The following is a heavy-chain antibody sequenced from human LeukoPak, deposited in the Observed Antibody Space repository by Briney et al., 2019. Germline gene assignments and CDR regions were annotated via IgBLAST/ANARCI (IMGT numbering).Heavy chain of an antibody. D-gene: IGHD3-22*01. Sequence: GGSLRLSCAASGFTFSSYSMNWVRQAPGKGLEWVAVAYGDGSNQYYAESVKGRFTISKDNSKNTLYVQMNSLRTEDTAVYYCATGSGYYYGHWGQGTLVTVSS. CDR3: ATGSGYYYGH. CDR1: GFTFSSYS. CDR2: AYGDGSNQ. V-gene: IGHV3-33*08. J-gene: IGHJ4*02.